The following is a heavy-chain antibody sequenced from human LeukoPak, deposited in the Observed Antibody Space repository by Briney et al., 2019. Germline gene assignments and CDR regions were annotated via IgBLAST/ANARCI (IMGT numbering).Heavy chain of an antibody. Sequence: GGSLRLSCEASGFAFNNYWMHWVRQAPGKGLVWVSRIRTDGLETSYADSVKGRFTVSRDNAKNTLYLQMNSLRAEDTAVYYCARVMSGYYVVLDVWGQGTMVTVSS. D-gene: IGHD3-3*01. J-gene: IGHJ3*01. CDR2: IRTDGLET. CDR3: ARVMSGYYVVLDV. V-gene: IGHV3-74*01. CDR1: GFAFNNYW.